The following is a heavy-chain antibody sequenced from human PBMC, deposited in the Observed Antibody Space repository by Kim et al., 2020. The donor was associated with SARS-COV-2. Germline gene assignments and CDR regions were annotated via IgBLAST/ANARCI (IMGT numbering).Heavy chain of an antibody. CDR2: IYYSGST. CDR1: GGSISSYY. CDR3: ARSPASRLSITMIVVVTPDAFDI. V-gene: IGHV4-59*08. D-gene: IGHD3-22*01. J-gene: IGHJ3*02. Sequence: SETLSLTCTVSGGSISSYYWSGIRQPPGKGLEWIGYIYYSGSTNYNPSLKSRVTISVDTSKNQFSLKLSSVTAADTAVYYCARSPASRLSITMIVVVTPDAFDIWGQGTMVTVSS.